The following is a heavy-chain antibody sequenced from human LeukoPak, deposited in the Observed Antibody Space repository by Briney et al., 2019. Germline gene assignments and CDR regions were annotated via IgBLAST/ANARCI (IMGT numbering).Heavy chain of an antibody. CDR3: AKDGHWNPKDFDY. Sequence: GGSLRLSCAASGFTFSSYWMSWVRQAPGKGLEWVANIKQDGSEKYYVDSVKGRFTISRDNAKNSLYLQMNSLRAEDTAVYYCAKDGHWNPKDFDYWGQGTLVTVSS. CDR1: GFTFSSYW. D-gene: IGHD1-1*01. V-gene: IGHV3-7*03. CDR2: IKQDGSEK. J-gene: IGHJ4*02.